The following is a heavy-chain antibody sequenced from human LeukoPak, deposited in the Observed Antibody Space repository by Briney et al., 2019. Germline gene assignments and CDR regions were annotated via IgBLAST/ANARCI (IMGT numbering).Heavy chain of an antibody. CDR2: ISSSGSTI. D-gene: IGHD5-18*01. V-gene: IGHV3-48*03. CDR3: ARHPQWTAMVGYYYYYYMDV. Sequence: GGSLRLSCAASGFTFSSYEMNWVRQAPGKGLEWVSYISSSGSTIYYADSVKGRFTISRDNAKNSLYLQMNSLRAEDTAVYYCARHPQWTAMVGYYYYYYMDVWGKGTTVTISS. J-gene: IGHJ6*03. CDR1: GFTFSSYE.